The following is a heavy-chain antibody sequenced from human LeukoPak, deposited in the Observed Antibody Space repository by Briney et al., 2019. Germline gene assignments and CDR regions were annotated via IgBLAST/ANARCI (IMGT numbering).Heavy chain of an antibody. V-gene: IGHV1-69*13. CDR3: ARARSSGYPFRDDAFDI. CDR2: IIPIFGTA. Sequence: SVKVSCKASGGTFSSYAISWVRQAPGQGLEWMGGIIPIFGTANYAQKFQGRVTITADESTSTAYMELSSLRSEDTAVYYCARARSSGYPFRDDAFDIWGQGTMVTVSS. CDR1: GGTFSSYA. J-gene: IGHJ3*02. D-gene: IGHD3-22*01.